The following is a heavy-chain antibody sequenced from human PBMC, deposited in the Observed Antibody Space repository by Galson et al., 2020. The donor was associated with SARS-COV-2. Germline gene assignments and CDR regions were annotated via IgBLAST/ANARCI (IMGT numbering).Heavy chain of an antibody. CDR1: GFTFDDYA. V-gene: IGHV3-9*01. D-gene: IGHD2-2*01. J-gene: IGHJ3*02. Sequence: GGSLRLSCAASGFTFDDYAMHWVRQAPGKGLEWVSGINWNSVTMRYADSVKGRFTISRDNAKNSLYLQMNSLRTEDTALYYCAKDARSGICSGSSCYESACEIWGQGTLVTVSS. CDR3: AKDARSGICSGSSCYESACEI. CDR2: INWNSVTM.